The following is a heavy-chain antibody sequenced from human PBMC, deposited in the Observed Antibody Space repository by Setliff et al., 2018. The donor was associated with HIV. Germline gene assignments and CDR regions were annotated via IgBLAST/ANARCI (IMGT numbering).Heavy chain of an antibody. J-gene: IGHJ4*02. Sequence: ASVKVSCKTSGYTFTTSGISWVRQAPGQGLEWMGWISSYNGNTKYAQKVQDRVTMTKDTSTSTAYMELRSLRSDDTAVYYCARVSRSGWFFDWWGQGSLVTVSS. D-gene: IGHD6-19*01. V-gene: IGHV1-18*01. CDR1: GYTFTTSG. CDR3: ARVSRSGWFFDW. CDR2: ISSYNGNT.